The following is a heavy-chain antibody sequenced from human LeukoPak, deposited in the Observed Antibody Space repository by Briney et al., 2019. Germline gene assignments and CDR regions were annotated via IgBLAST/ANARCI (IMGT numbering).Heavy chain of an antibody. CDR3: AGVALVRNYYGMDV. CDR1: GGSFSGYY. V-gene: IGHV4-34*01. J-gene: IGHJ6*02. D-gene: IGHD6-13*01. Sequence: SETLSLTCAVYGGSFSGYYWSWIHQPPGKGLEWIGEINHSGSTNYNPSLKSRVTISVDTSKNQFSLKLSSVTAADTSVYYCAGVALVRNYYGMDVWGQGTTVTVSS. CDR2: INHSGST.